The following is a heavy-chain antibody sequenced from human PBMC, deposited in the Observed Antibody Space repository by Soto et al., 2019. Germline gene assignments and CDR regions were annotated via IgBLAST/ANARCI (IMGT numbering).Heavy chain of an antibody. V-gene: IGHV3-30-3*01. CDR1: GFTFSSYA. J-gene: IGHJ3*02. CDR3: APHVSCSGGSCQYDAFAI. D-gene: IGHD2-15*01. Sequence: PGGSLRLSCAASGFTFSSYAMHWVRQAPGKGLEWVAVISYDGSIKYYADSVKGRFTISRDNSKNTLYLQMNRLGAEDTAAYYCAPHVSCSGGSCQYDAFAIRGQGTMVTVSS. CDR2: ISYDGSIK.